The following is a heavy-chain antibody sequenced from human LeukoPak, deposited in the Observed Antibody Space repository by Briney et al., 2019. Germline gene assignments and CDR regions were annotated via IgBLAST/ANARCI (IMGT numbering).Heavy chain of an antibody. CDR2: IYYSGST. D-gene: IGHD3-22*01. V-gene: IGHV4-61*01. Sequence: SETLSLTCTVSGGSVSSGSYYWSWIRQPPGTGLEWIGYIYYSGSTNYNPSLKSRVTISVDTSKNQFSLKLSSVTAADTAVYYCARRVEDYYDSSGYYGPIDYWGQGTLVTVSS. CDR3: ARRVEDYYDSSGYYGPIDY. J-gene: IGHJ4*02. CDR1: GGSVSSGSYY.